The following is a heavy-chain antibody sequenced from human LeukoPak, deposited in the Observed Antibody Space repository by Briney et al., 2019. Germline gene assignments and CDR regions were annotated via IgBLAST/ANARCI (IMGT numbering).Heavy chain of an antibody. CDR2: ISAYNGNT. CDR1: GYTFTGYY. Sequence: ASVKVSCKASGYTFTGYYMHWVRQAPGQGLEWMGWISAYNGNTNYAQKLQGRVTMTTDTSTSTAYMELRSLRSDDTAVYYCARSYYDFWSGYYGYYYYYMDVWGKGTTVTVSS. V-gene: IGHV1-18*04. D-gene: IGHD3-3*01. J-gene: IGHJ6*03. CDR3: ARSYYDFWSGYYGYYYYYMDV.